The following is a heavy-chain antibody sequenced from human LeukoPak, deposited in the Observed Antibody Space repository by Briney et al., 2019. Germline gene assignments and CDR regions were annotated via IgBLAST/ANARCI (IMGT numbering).Heavy chain of an antibody. CDR1: GFTFSSYA. D-gene: IGHD3-3*01. CDR3: ARASDFAVYYAMDV. J-gene: IGHJ6*02. Sequence: GGSLRLSCAASGFTFSSYAMDWVRQAPGKGLEWVTVISYDGSNKYYADSVKGRFTISRDNPKNTLYLQMNSLRAEDTAVYYCARASDFAVYYAMDVWGQGTTVTVSS. V-gene: IGHV3-30-3*01. CDR2: ISYDGSNK.